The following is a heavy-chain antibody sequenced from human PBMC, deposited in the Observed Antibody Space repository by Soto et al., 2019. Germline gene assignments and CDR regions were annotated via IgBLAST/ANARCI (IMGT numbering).Heavy chain of an antibody. CDR2: INPNSGGT. D-gene: IGHD6-13*01. CDR3: ARESPDSRSWQPYYYYGMDV. J-gene: IGHJ6*02. CDR1: GYTFTGYY. Sequence: ASVKVSCKASGYTFTGYYMHWVRQAPGQGLEWMGWINPNSGGTNYAQKFQGRVTMTRDTSISTAYMELSRLRSDDTAVYYCARESPDSRSWQPYYYYGMDVWGQGTTVTVSS. V-gene: IGHV1-2*02.